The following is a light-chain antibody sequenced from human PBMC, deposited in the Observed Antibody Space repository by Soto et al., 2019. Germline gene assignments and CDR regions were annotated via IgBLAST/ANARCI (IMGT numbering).Light chain of an antibody. Sequence: QPVLTQSPSASASLGASVKPTCTLSSGHSSYAIAWHQQQPEKGPRYLMKLNSDGSHSKGDGIPDRFSGSSSGAERYLTISSLQSEDEADYYCQTWDTGIRVVFAGGTKLTVL. V-gene: IGLV4-69*01. CDR2: LNSDGSH. CDR3: QTWDTGIRVV. CDR1: SGHSSYA. J-gene: IGLJ2*01.